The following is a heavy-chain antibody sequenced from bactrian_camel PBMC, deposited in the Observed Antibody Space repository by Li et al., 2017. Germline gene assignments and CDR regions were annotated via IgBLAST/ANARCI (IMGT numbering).Heavy chain of an antibody. J-gene: IGHJ4*01. Sequence: HVQLVESGGASVQAGGSLRLSCVASVDTIGRYCMGWFRQIPDKEREGIAGIESDGSTSYADSVKGRFTVSQDSAENILYPQMNSLKPEDTAVYYCVSLVGRPLVHQGTQVTVS. V-gene: IGHV3S55*01. CDR1: VDTIGRYC. D-gene: IGHD2*01. CDR2: IESDGST.